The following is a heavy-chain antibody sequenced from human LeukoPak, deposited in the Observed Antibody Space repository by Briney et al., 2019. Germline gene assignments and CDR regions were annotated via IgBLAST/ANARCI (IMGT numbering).Heavy chain of an antibody. D-gene: IGHD3-22*01. Sequence: GGSLRLSCAASGFTVSSNYMSWVRQAPGKGLEWVSVIYSGGSTYYADSVKGRFTISRDNSKNTLYLQMNSLRAEDTAVYYCARDMKNYYDSSGAAGYWGQGTLVTVSS. J-gene: IGHJ4*02. CDR2: IYSGGST. V-gene: IGHV3-66*01. CDR3: ARDMKNYYDSSGAAGY. CDR1: GFTVSSNY.